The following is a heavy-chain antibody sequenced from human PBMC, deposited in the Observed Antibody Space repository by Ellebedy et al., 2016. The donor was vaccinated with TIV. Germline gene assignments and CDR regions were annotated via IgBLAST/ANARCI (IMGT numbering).Heavy chain of an antibody. CDR1: GDSVPMNDAA. CDR3: ASGYGLDV. J-gene: IGHJ6*02. V-gene: IGHV6-1*01. Sequence: SQTLSLPCXISGDSVPMNDAAWNWIRQSPSRGLEWLGRTYYRSEWLNDYAGSVKSRITIDPDTSKNQFSLQLTSLTPEDTAIYYCASGYGLDVWGQGTTVIVSS. CDR2: TYYRSEWLN.